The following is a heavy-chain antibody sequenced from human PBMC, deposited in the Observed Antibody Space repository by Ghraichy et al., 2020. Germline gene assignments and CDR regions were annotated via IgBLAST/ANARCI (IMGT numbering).Heavy chain of an antibody. Sequence: SETLSLTCAVYGGSFSGYYWSWIRQPPGKGLEWIGEINHSGSTNYNPSLKSRVTISVDTSKNQFSLKLSSVTAADTAVYYCARGDYDSSGYYYYYGMDVWGQGTTVTVSS. CDR2: INHSGST. J-gene: IGHJ6*02. V-gene: IGHV4-34*01. CDR3: ARGDYDSSGYYYYYGMDV. D-gene: IGHD3-22*01. CDR1: GGSFSGYY.